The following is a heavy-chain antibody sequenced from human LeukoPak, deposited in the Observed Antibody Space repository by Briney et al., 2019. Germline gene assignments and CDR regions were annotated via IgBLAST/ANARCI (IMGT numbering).Heavy chain of an antibody. V-gene: IGHV1-46*01. J-gene: IGHJ4*02. CDR3: ARVGYDSSGYASLFDY. Sequence: GASVKVSCKASGYTFTSYYMHWVRQAPGQGLEWMGIINPSGGSTSYAQKFQGRVTMTRDTSTSTVYMELSGLRSEDTAVYYCARVGYDSSGYASLFDYWGQGTLVTVSS. D-gene: IGHD3-22*01. CDR2: INPSGGST. CDR1: GYTFTSYY.